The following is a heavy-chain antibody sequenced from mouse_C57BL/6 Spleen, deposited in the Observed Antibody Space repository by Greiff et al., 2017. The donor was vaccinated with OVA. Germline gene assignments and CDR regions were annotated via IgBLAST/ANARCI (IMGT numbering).Heavy chain of an antibody. CDR2: ISSGGSYT. J-gene: IGHJ2*01. V-gene: IGHV5-6*01. CDR3: ARQGDGTTVGFDY. Sequence: EVMLVESGGDLVKPGGSLKLSCAASGFTFSSYGMSWVRQTPDKRLEWVATISSGGSYTYYPDSVKGRFAISRDNAKNTLYRQMSSLKSEDTAMYYCARQGDGTTVGFDYWGQGTTLTVSS. CDR1: GFTFSSYG. D-gene: IGHD1-1*01.